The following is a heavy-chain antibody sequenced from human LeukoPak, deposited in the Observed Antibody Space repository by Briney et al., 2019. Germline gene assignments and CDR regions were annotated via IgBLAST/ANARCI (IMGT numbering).Heavy chain of an antibody. CDR1: GFTFSSYS. Sequence: PGGSLRLSCAASGFTFSSYSTNWVRQAPGKGLEWVSSISSSSSYIYYADSVKGRFTISRDNAKNSLYLQMNSLRAEDTAVYYCARDPALDGAFDIWGQGTMVTVSS. D-gene: IGHD1-1*01. V-gene: IGHV3-21*01. J-gene: IGHJ3*02. CDR3: ARDPALDGAFDI. CDR2: ISSSSSYI.